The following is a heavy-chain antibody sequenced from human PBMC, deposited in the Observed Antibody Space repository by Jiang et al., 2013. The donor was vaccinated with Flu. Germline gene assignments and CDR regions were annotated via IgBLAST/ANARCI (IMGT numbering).Heavy chain of an antibody. CDR1: GGSISSGSYY. D-gene: IGHD5-12*01. J-gene: IGHJ5*02. V-gene: IGHV4-61*02. Sequence: SGLVKPSQTLSLTCTVSGGSISSGSYYWSWIRQPAGKGLEWIGRIYTSGSTNYNPSLKSRVTISVDTSKNQFSLKLSSVTAADTAVYYCARGSLSGYDSFNWFDPWGQGTLVTVSS. CDR3: ARGSLSGYDSFNWFDP. CDR2: IYTSGST.